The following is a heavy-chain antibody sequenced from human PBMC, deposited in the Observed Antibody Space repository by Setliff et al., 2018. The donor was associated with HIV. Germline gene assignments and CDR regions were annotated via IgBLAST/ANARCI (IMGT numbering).Heavy chain of an antibody. V-gene: IGHV4-4*07. CDR2: IYISGST. CDR1: GGSISSYY. D-gene: IGHD1-1*01. CDR3: ARLRNWNDVRYFDY. Sequence: SETLSLTCTVSGGSISSYYWSWIRQPAGKGLEWIGHIYISGSTNYNPSFNSRVTMSVDTSKNQFSLKLSSVTAADTAVYYCARLRNWNDVRYFDYWGQGTLVTVSS. J-gene: IGHJ4*02.